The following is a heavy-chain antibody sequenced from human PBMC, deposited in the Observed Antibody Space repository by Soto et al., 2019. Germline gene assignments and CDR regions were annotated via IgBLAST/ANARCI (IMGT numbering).Heavy chain of an antibody. CDR1: GFTFSRYA. V-gene: IGHV3-23*01. D-gene: IGHD4-17*01. Sequence: EAQLLESGGGLVKPGGSLRLSCAASGFTFSRYAMSWVRQIPGKGLECVSAIGGDGESTHYADSVKGRFTISRDNSKNTLYLQLNSLRVEDTAVYYCAKVGGFDPWGQGTLVTVSS. J-gene: IGHJ5*02. CDR3: AKVGGFDP. CDR2: IGGDGEST.